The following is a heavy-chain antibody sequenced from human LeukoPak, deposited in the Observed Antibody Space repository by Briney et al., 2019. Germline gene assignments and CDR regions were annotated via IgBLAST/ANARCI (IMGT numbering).Heavy chain of an antibody. Sequence: ASVKVSCKASGYTFTSYGISWVRQAPGRGLEWMGWISAYNGNTNYAQKLQGRVTMTTDTSTSTAYMELRSLRSDDTAVYYCARERDSSSSGMIYFDYWGQGTLVTVSS. J-gene: IGHJ4*02. CDR1: GYTFTSYG. V-gene: IGHV1-18*01. CDR3: ARERDSSSSGMIYFDY. CDR2: ISAYNGNT. D-gene: IGHD6-6*01.